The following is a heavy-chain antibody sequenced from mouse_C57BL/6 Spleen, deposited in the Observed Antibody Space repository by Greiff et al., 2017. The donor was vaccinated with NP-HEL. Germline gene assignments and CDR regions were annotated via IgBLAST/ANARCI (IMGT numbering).Heavy chain of an antibody. CDR3: ARYKSPPSYYGSSYFDY. V-gene: IGHV7-3*01. D-gene: IGHD1-1*01. Sequence: DVMLVESGGGLVQPGGSLSLSCAASGFTFTDYYMSWVRQPPGKALEWLGFIRNKANGYTTEYSASVKGRFTISRDNSQSILYLQMNALRAEDSATYYCARYKSPPSYYGSSYFDYWGQGTTLTVSS. CDR1: GFTFTDYY. CDR2: IRNKANGYTT. J-gene: IGHJ2*01.